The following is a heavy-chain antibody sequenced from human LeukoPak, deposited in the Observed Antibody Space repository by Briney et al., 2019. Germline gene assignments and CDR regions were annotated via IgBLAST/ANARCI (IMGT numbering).Heavy chain of an antibody. V-gene: IGHV3-23*01. CDR2: ISGSGGST. Sequence: GGSLRLSCAASGFTFSSYAMSWVRQAPGKGLEWVSAISGSGGSTYYADSVKGRFTISRDNSKNTLYLQMNSLRAEDTAVYYCAKDFWSGFNYYYYMDVWGKGTTATVSS. CDR1: GFTFSSYA. D-gene: IGHD3-3*01. J-gene: IGHJ6*03. CDR3: AKDFWSGFNYYYYMDV.